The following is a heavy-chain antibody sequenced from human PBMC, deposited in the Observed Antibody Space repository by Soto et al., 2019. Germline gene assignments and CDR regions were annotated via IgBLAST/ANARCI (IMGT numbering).Heavy chain of an antibody. J-gene: IGHJ4*02. CDR1: GFTFSSYG. CDR2: IWYDGSNK. D-gene: IGHD3-10*01. V-gene: IGHV3-33*01. Sequence: QVQLVESGGGVVQPGRSLRLSCAASGFTFSSYGMHWVRQAPGKGLEWVAVIWYDGSNKYYADSVKGRFTIPRDNSKNTLYLQMNSLRAEDTAVYYCARDQYYGSGSLDYWGQGTLVTVSS. CDR3: ARDQYYGSGSLDY.